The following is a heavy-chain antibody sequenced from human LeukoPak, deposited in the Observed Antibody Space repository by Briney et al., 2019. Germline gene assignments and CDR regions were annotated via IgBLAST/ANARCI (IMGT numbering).Heavy chain of an antibody. J-gene: IGHJ4*02. Sequence: SETLSLTCTVSGASISTSAYSWGWIRQPPGKGLEWIGLYYIESPYYNPSLKGRLTLNVDASKSQLSLTLTSVTAADTAVYYCARRPITVAPYLFDSWGQGLLVTVSS. D-gene: IGHD1-20*01. CDR1: GASISTSAYS. V-gene: IGHV4-39*01. CDR3: ARRPITVAPYLFDS. CDR2: LYYIESP.